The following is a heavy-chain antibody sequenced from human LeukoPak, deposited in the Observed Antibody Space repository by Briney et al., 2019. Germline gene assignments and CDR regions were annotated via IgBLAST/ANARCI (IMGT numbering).Heavy chain of an antibody. V-gene: IGHV3-21*01. CDR2: ISSSSSYI. J-gene: IGHJ4*02. Sequence: PGGSLRLSCAASGFTFSSYSMNWVRQAPGKGLEWVSSISSSSSYIYYADSVKGRFTISRDNSNNTLYLQMNSLRAEDTAVYYCARWKSLKGTFDYWGQGTLVTVSS. CDR1: GFTFSSYS. CDR3: ARWKSLKGTFDY. D-gene: IGHD1-7*01.